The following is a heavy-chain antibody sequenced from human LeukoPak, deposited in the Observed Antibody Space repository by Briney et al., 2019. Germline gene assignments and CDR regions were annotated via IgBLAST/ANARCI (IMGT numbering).Heavy chain of an antibody. CDR2: INWNGGST. J-gene: IGHJ6*02. V-gene: IGHV3-20*04. CDR1: GCTFDLYG. Sequence: PGGSLRLSCAASGCTFDLYGMSWVRQAPGKGLEWVSGINWNGGSTGYADSVKGRFTISRDNAKNSLYLQMNSLRAEDTALYYCARVGPSSASITPAYTIDVWSQGTTVTVSS. CDR3: ARVGPSSASITPAYTIDV. D-gene: IGHD1-14*01.